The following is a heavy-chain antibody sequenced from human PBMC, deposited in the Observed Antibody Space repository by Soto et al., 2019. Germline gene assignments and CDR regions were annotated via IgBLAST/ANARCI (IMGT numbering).Heavy chain of an antibody. J-gene: IGHJ3*02. Sequence: QVQLVQSGSEVKKPASSVKVSCKSSGGTFSSSAISWVRQAPVKGLEWMGGIIPNFGTANYAQKCQGRVTIMPDEYTSTAYMALRSMRSDDTDVYYCAGEHDDSPLYLDIWCQGPMLTVSS. CDR3: AGEHDDSPLYLDI. V-gene: IGHV1-69*01. CDR1: GGTFSSSA. CDR2: IIPNFGTA. D-gene: IGHD3-22*01.